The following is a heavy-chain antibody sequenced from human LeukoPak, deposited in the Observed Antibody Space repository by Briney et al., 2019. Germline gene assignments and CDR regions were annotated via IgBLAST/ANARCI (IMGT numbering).Heavy chain of an antibody. CDR2: INPNNGDT. CDR3: ARDGRFEDYDILTGYYIPNWFDP. CDR1: GYSFTGYQ. V-gene: IGHV1-2*02. Sequence: GASVKVSCKASGYSFTGYQMHWVRQAPGQGLEWMGWINPNNGDTNYAQKFQGRVAMTRDTSISTAYMELSRLRSDDTAVYYCARDGRFEDYDILTGYYIPNWFDPWGQGTLVTVSS. D-gene: IGHD3-9*01. J-gene: IGHJ5*02.